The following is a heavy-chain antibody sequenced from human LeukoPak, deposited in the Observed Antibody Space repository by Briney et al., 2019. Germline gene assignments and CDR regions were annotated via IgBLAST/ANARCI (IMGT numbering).Heavy chain of an antibody. J-gene: IGHJ6*02. CDR3: ARDRPHTNYYYYGMDV. Sequence: GGSLRLSCAASGFTFSSYAMSWVRQAPGKGLGWVSAISGSGGSTYYADSVKGRFTISRDNSKNTLYLQMNSLRAADTAVYYCARDRPHTNYYYYGMDVWGQGTTVTVSS. V-gene: IGHV3-23*01. CDR2: ISGSGGST. D-gene: IGHD3-3*01. CDR1: GFTFSSYA.